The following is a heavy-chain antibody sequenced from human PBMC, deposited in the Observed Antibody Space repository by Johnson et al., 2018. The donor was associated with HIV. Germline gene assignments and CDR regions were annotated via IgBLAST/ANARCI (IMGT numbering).Heavy chain of an antibody. J-gene: IGHJ3*02. D-gene: IGHD3-10*01. CDR1: GFTVSSNY. CDR3: ARAGKWSGDAFDI. CDR2: IWYDGLNK. Sequence: QVQLVESGGGLIQPGGSLRLSCVASGFTVSSNYMSWVRQAPGKGLEWVAVIWYDGLNKYYADSVKGRFTISRDNSKNTLYLQMNSLRAGDTAVYYCARAGKWSGDAFDIWGQGTTVTVSS. V-gene: IGHV3-33*08.